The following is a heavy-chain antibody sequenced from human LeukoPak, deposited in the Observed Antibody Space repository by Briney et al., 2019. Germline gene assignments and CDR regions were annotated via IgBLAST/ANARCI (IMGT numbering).Heavy chain of an antibody. CDR1: GFTFSSYW. D-gene: IGHD1-1*01. V-gene: IGHV3-7*01. CDR3: ARSLRSGTYFDY. CDR2: IKQDGSEK. Sequence: PGGSLRLSCAASGFTFSSYWMSWVRQAPGKGLEWVANIKQDGSEKDYVDSVKGRFTSSRDNAKNSLYLQMNSLRAEDTAVYYCARSLRSGTYFDYWGQGTLVTVSS. J-gene: IGHJ4*02.